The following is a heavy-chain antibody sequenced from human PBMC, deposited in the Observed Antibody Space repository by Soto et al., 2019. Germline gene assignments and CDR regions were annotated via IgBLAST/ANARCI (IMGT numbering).Heavy chain of an antibody. CDR3: ARISFTYYSLDV. Sequence: QVQLQESGPALVKPSGTLSLTCAVYGGSISSSNWWSWVRQPPGKGLEWIGEVYHSGSTNYNPSLKSRVTISVDKSKNQLSLKVTSVTAADTAVYYCARISFTYYSLDVWGQGTTVTVSS. V-gene: IGHV4-4*02. CDR2: VYHSGST. CDR1: GGSISSSNW. J-gene: IGHJ6*02.